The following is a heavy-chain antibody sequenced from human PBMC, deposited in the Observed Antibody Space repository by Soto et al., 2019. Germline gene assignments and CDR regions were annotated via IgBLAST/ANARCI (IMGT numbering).Heavy chain of an antibody. CDR3: AKDPGYSSGWYRAIDY. CDR1: GFTFSSYA. J-gene: IGHJ4*02. CDR2: ISGSGGST. D-gene: IGHD6-19*01. V-gene: IGHV3-23*01. Sequence: EVQLLESGGGLVQPGGSLRLSCAASGFTFSSYAMSWVRQAPGKGLDWVSAISGSGGSTYYADSVKGRFTISRDNSKNTLYLQMNSLRAEDTAVYYCAKDPGYSSGWYRAIDYWGQGTLVTVSS.